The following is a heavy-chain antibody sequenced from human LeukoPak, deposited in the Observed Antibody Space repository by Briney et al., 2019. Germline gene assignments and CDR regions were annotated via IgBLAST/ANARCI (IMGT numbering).Heavy chain of an antibody. CDR3: ARDHGGGGYYYDSSGKIDY. Sequence: GGSLRLSCAASGFTFSSYSMNWVRQAPGKGLEWVSSISSSSSYIYYADSVKGRFTISRDNAKNSLYLQMNSLRAEDTAVYYCARDHGGGGYYYDSSGKIDYRGQGTLVTVSS. D-gene: IGHD3-22*01. V-gene: IGHV3-21*01. CDR2: ISSSSSYI. CDR1: GFTFSSYS. J-gene: IGHJ4*02.